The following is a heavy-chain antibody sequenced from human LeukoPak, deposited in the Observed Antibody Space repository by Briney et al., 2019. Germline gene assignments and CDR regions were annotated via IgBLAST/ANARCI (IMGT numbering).Heavy chain of an antibody. CDR3: AREAMVRGVPDAFDI. Sequence: GGSLRLSCVASGFSFRSYWMDWVRQAPGKGLEWVANIKQDGIEKYFVDSVKGRFAISRDNAKNSLYLQMNNLRAEDTAVYYCAREAMVRGVPDAFDIWGQGTVVAVSS. CDR1: GFSFRSYW. V-gene: IGHV3-7*01. CDR2: IKQDGIEK. D-gene: IGHD3-10*01. J-gene: IGHJ3*02.